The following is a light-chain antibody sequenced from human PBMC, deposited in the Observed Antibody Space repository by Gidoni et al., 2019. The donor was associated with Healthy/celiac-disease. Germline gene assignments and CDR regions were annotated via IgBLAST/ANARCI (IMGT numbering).Light chain of an antibody. V-gene: IGLV2-14*01. J-gene: IGLJ2*01. CDR2: EVS. Sequence: QSALTQPASVSGSPGPSITISCTGTSSDVGGYNYVSWYQQHPGKAPNLMIYEVSNRPSGVSNRFSGSTSGNTASLTISGLQAEDEADYYCSSYTSSSTLVVFGGGTKLTVL. CDR1: SSDVGGYNY. CDR3: SSYTSSSTLVV.